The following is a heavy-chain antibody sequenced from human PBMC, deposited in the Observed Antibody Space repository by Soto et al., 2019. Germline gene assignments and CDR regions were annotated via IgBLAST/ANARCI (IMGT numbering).Heavy chain of an antibody. D-gene: IGHD6-13*01. CDR3: ARVMSSSWYYYYYGMDV. V-gene: IGHV3-48*02. Sequence: GGSLRLSCAASGFTFSSYSMNWVRQAPGKGLEWVSYISSSSSTIYYADSVKGRFTISRDNAKNSLYLQMNSLRDEDTAVYYCARVMSSSWYYYYYGMDVWGQGTTVTVSS. CDR1: GFTFSSYS. J-gene: IGHJ6*02. CDR2: ISSSSSTI.